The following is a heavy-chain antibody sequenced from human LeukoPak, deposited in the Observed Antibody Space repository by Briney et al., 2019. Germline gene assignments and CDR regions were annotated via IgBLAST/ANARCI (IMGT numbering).Heavy chain of an antibody. J-gene: IGHJ5*02. D-gene: IGHD3-10*01. CDR3: ARDFCGSGNYYTDCFDP. CDR2: VSTHKAEI. V-gene: IGHV1-18*01. Sequence: ASVKVSCKASGYTFTSCGVSWVRQAPGQGLEWMGYVSTHKAEIHYAQKFQGRVTMTTDTSTTTAYKELTSLKPDDTAVYYCARDFCGSGNYYTDCFDPWGQGTLVAVSS. CDR1: GYTFTSCG.